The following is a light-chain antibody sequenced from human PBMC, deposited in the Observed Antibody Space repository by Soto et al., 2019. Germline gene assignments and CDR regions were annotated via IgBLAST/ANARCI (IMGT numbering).Light chain of an antibody. J-gene: IGLJ2*01. Sequence: SYELTQPPSVSVAPGKTARITCGGNNIGSKSVHWYQQKPGQAPVLVIYYDSDRPSGIPERFSGSNSGNTATLTISRVEAGDEADYYCHVWDSSSDHPIVVFGGGTKLTVL. CDR2: YDS. CDR1: NIGSKS. V-gene: IGLV3-21*04. CDR3: HVWDSSSDHPIVV.